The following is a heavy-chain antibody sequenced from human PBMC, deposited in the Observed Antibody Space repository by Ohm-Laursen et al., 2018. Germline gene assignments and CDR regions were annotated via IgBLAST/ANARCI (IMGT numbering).Heavy chain of an antibody. CDR2: ISWNSGSI. Sequence: SLRLSCAALGFTFSSYWMHWVRQAPGKGLEWVSGISWNSGSIGYADSVKGRFTISRDNAKNSLYLQMNSLRAEDTAVYYCARDRQQLGVDYWGQGTLVTVSS. CDR3: ARDRQQLGVDY. J-gene: IGHJ4*02. CDR1: GFTFSSYW. V-gene: IGHV3-9*01. D-gene: IGHD6-13*01.